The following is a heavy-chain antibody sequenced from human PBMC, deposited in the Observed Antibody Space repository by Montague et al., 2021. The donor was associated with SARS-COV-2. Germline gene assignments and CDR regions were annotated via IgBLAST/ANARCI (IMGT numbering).Heavy chain of an antibody. CDR1: GGSLSGYY. D-gene: IGHD1-20*01. CDR2: INHSGST. CDR3: ARGRRRYNWRDETSYYYGMDV. J-gene: IGHJ6*02. V-gene: IGHV4-34*01. Sequence: SLTCAVYGGSLSGYYWSWIRQPPEKGLEWIGEINHSGSTNYNPSLKSRVTISLDTSKNQFSLKLSSVTAADTAVYYCARGRRRYNWRDETSYYYGMDVWGQGTTVTVSS.